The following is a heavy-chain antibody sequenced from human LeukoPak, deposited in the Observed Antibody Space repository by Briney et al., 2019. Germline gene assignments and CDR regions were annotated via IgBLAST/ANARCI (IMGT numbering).Heavy chain of an antibody. Sequence: ASVKVSCKVSGYSLSDLSIHWVRQAPGKGLEWMGGYDPEEGDTFYAQKFQGRVTMTEDTSTDTAHMELSSLRSEDTAVYYCATDPYSGGRLGEFDYWGQGTLVIVSS. V-gene: IGHV1-24*01. D-gene: IGHD2-15*01. CDR1: GYSLSDLS. CDR3: ATDPYSGGRLGEFDY. J-gene: IGHJ4*02. CDR2: YDPEEGDT.